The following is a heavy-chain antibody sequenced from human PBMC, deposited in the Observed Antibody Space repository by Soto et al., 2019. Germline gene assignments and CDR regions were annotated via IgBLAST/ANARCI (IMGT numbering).Heavy chain of an antibody. Sequence: GGSLRLSCAASGFTFSSYAMHWVRQAPGKGLEWVAVISYDGSNKYYADSVKGRFTISRDNSKNTLYLQMNSLRAEDAAVYYCARPLWRNDYNWGYFDLWGRGTLVTVSS. CDR3: ARPLWRNDYNWGYFDL. CDR2: ISYDGSNK. D-gene: IGHD4-4*01. J-gene: IGHJ2*01. CDR1: GFTFSSYA. V-gene: IGHV3-30-3*01.